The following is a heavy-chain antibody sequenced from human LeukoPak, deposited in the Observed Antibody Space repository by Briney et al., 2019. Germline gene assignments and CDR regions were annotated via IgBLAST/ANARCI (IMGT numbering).Heavy chain of an antibody. CDR3: VEWELRDY. CDR1: GFTFSSYG. J-gene: IGHJ4*02. D-gene: IGHD1-26*01. Sequence: GRFLRLSCAASGFTFSSYGMHWVRQAPGKGLEWVAVISYDGSNKYYADSVKGRFTISRDNSKNTLYLQMNSLRAEDTAVYYCVEWELRDYWGQGTLVTVSS. V-gene: IGHV3-30*03. CDR2: ISYDGSNK.